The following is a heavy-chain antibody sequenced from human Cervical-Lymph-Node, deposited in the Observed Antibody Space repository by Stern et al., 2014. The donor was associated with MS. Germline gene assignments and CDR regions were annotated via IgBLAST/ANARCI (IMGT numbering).Heavy chain of an antibody. CDR3: AGSAHSDY. Sequence: QVQLVQSGGGVVQPGKSLRLSCVASGFTFRNYAMHWVRQAPGKGLEWVAVISDDGNKHCYADSVRGRFTVSRNNSKNTLYLQMSSLGPDDTATYYCAGSAHSDYWGQGSLVIVSS. CDR1: GFTFRNYA. CDR2: ISDDGNKH. V-gene: IGHV3-30-3*01. J-gene: IGHJ4*02.